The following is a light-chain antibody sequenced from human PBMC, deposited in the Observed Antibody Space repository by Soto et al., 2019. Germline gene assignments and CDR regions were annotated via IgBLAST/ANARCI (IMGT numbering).Light chain of an antibody. CDR1: QSVSSN. V-gene: IGKV3-15*01. CDR2: DAS. J-gene: IGKJ5*01. CDR3: QQYKNCRLIA. Sequence: IVIKRSQPTLSVSQGDRATXSCRASQSVSSNLAWYQQKPFQSPMLLIYDASTSTTVLPSIFSCGWSGPEFNLTVSSMRAEDFAVCYCQQYKNCRLIAFGQLTRLEIK.